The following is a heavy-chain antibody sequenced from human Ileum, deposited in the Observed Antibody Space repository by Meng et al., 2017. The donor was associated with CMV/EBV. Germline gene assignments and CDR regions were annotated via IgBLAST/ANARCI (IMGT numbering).Heavy chain of an antibody. D-gene: IGHD2-21*01. J-gene: IGHJ4*02. Sequence: ASVKVSCKASGYTFSSYGVSWVRQAPGQGLQWMGWISVYNGDATYAQKFQGRVTLTTDKSTNTAYMELTSLRSDDTAVYYCARDLYCAGNCYSAVDYWGQGTLVTVSS. CDR3: ARDLYCAGNCYSAVDY. CDR1: GYTFSSYG. V-gene: IGHV1-18*01. CDR2: ISVYNGDA.